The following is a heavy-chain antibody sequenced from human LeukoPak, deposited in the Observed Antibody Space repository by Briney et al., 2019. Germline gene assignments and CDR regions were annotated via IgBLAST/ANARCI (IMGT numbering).Heavy chain of an antibody. J-gene: IGHJ6*03. CDR2: IYYSGST. Sequence: SETLSLTCTVSGGSISSSSYYWGWIRQPPGKGLEWIGSIYYSGSTNYNPSLKSRVTISVDTSKNQFSLKLSSVTAADTAVYYCARVVIKRQLVGSWYYYMDVWGKGTTVTVSS. CDR3: ARVVIKRQLVGSWYYYMDV. V-gene: IGHV4-39*07. CDR1: GGSISSSSYY. D-gene: IGHD6-6*01.